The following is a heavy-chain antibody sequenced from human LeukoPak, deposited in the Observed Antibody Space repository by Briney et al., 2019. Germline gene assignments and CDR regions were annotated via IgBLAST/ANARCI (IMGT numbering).Heavy chain of an antibody. J-gene: IGHJ4*02. Sequence: GGSLRLSCAASGFTFSDYYMSWIRQAPGKGLEWVSYISSSGSTIYYADSVKGRFTISRDNAKNSLYLQMNSLRAEDTAVYYCARDSFVYYGSGEFPYYFDYWGQGTLVTVSS. D-gene: IGHD3-10*01. V-gene: IGHV3-11*04. CDR3: ARDSFVYYGSGEFPYYFDY. CDR2: ISSSGSTI. CDR1: GFTFSDYY.